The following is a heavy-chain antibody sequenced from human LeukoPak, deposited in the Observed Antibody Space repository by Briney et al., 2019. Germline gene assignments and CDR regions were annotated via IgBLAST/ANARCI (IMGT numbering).Heavy chain of an antibody. J-gene: IGHJ4*02. CDR3: VKPPMVRGVIISEH. CDR1: GFTVSSDY. Sequence: GGSLRLSCSASGFTVSSDYMSWVRQAPGKGLEYVSAISSNGGSTYYADSVKGRFTISRDNSKNTLYLQMSSLRAEDTAVYYCVKPPMVRGVIISEHWGQGTLVTVSS. CDR2: ISSNGGST. D-gene: IGHD3-10*01. V-gene: IGHV3-64D*06.